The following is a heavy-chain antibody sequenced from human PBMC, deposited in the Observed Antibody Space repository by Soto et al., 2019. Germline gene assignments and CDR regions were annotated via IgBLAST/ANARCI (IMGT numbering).Heavy chain of an antibody. D-gene: IGHD2-21*01. V-gene: IGHV4-59*01. CDR2: IYYSGRT. CDR1: GGSISSYY. Sequence: SETLSLTCTVSGGSISSYYWSWIRQPPGKGLEWIGYIYYSGRTNYNPSLKSRVTISVDTSKHQFSLKLTSVTAADTAAYYCARGMWPDRFDNWGQGTLVTVSS. CDR3: ARGMWPDRFDN. J-gene: IGHJ5*02.